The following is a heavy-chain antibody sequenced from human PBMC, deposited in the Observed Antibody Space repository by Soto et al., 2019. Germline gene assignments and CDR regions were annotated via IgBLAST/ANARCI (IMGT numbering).Heavy chain of an antibody. D-gene: IGHD3-22*01. V-gene: IGHV3-23*01. J-gene: IGHJ4*02. CDR1: GFTFSSYA. CDR2: IGASGGNT. Sequence: GGSLRLSCAASGFTFSSYAMSWVRQAPGKGLEWVSAIGASGGNTYYADSVRGRFTISRDNSKNTLYLQMNSLRAEDTAVYYCAKSWHTYYYDSPFDYWGQGTLVTVSS. CDR3: AKSWHTYYYDSPFDY.